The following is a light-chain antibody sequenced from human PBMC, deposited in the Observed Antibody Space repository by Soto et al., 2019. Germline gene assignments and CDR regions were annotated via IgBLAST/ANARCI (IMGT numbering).Light chain of an antibody. Sequence: EIVRTQSPATLSVSPGERAFLSCRASQSVSSNLAWYQQKPGQAPRLLIDGASTRATGIPARFSGSGSGTEFTLTISSLQSEDFAVYYWQQYNNWPYTFGQGTKLEIK. CDR1: QSVSSN. CDR2: GAS. V-gene: IGKV3-15*01. J-gene: IGKJ2*01. CDR3: QQYNNWPYT.